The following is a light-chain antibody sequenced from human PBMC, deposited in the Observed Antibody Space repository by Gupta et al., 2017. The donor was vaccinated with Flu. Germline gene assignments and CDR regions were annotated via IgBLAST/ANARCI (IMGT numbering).Light chain of an antibody. CDR3: QHYHNIPPT. CDR2: GAS. J-gene: IGKJ4*01. V-gene: IGKV1-33*01. Sequence: PSSLSASVGDRVTITCQASQDIDNSLNWYQQKPGKAPKLLIYGASNLETGVPSRFSGSGSGTDCTLTISSLQPEDIATYYCQHYHNIPPTFGGGTKVEIK. CDR1: QDIDNS.